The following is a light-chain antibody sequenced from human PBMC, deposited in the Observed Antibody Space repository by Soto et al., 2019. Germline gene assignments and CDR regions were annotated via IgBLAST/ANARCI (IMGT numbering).Light chain of an antibody. CDR3: QQRDKWPLT. CDR2: DAS. J-gene: IGKJ4*01. Sequence: EVVLTQSPATLSLSPGERATLSCRASQSVSSYLAWYQQKPGQAPRLLIYDASKRATDIPARFSGSGSGTDFNLTISRLEPEAFAIYYCQQRDKWPLTFGGGTRVDIK. V-gene: IGKV3-11*01. CDR1: QSVSSY.